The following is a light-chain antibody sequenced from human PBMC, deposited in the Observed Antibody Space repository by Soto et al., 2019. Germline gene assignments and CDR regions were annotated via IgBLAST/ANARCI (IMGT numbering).Light chain of an antibody. J-gene: IGKJ1*01. CDR1: QDIATY. Sequence: DIQMAQSQYSLAASVGKRVTITYLASQDIATYLNWYQQKPGKAPNLLIYDASSLESGVPSRSSGSVSGTEFTLTISSLQPDDFAAYYCQQYNSYVWTFGQGTKVDIK. CDR2: DAS. CDR3: QQYNSYVWT. V-gene: IGKV1-5*01.